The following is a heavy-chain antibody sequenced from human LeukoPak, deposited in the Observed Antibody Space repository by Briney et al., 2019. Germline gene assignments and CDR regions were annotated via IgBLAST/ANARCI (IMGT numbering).Heavy chain of an antibody. CDR2: INPSGGST. CDR3: AREYYYDSSGYNWFDP. Sequence: ASVKVSCKASGYTFTSYYMHWVRQAPGQGLEWMGLINPSGGSTSYAQKFQGRVTMTRDTSTSTVYMELSSLRSEDTAVYYCAREYYYDSSGYNWFDPWGQGTLVTVSS. V-gene: IGHV1-46*01. J-gene: IGHJ5*02. D-gene: IGHD3-22*01. CDR1: GYTFTSYY.